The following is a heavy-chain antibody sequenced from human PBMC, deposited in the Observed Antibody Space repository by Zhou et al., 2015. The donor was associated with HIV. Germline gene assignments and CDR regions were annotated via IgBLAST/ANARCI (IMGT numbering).Heavy chain of an antibody. D-gene: IGHD1-26*01. J-gene: IGHJ4*02. CDR1: GYTFSTYP. CDR3: TRGRWEVPDAY. V-gene: IGHV1-69*01. CDR2: ILPIVGSS. Sequence: QVQLVQSGAEVKKPGSSVKVSRKSSGYTFSTYPISWVRQAPGHGLEWMGGILPIVGSSTYAQSLQGRATITADESTSTVYMQLSGLTSEDTAIYYCTRGRWEVPDAYWDQGTLVTVSP.